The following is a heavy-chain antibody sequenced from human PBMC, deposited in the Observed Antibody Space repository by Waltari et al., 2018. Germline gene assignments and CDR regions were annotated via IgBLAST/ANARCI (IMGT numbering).Heavy chain of an antibody. V-gene: IGHV3-30*15. CDR2: ISYDGNNK. D-gene: IGHD3-3*01. CDR3: AKSDYYDFWSGYYLDY. Sequence: QVQLVESGGGVVQPGRSLRLSCAGSGFTFNRYAMHWVRQAPGKGLEWVAIISYDGNNKYYADSVKGRFTISRDKSKNTVYLQMSGLGAEDTAVYYCAKSDYYDFWSGYYLDYWGQGTLVTVSS. CDR1: GFTFNRYA. J-gene: IGHJ4*02.